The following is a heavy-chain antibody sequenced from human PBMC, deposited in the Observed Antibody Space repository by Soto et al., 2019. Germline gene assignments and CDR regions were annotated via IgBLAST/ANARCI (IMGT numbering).Heavy chain of an antibody. J-gene: IGHJ6*02. CDR1: GYTFNDYW. Sequence: EVHLVESGGGLVQPGGSLRLSCAASGYTFNDYWMAWVRQTPGKGLEWVANIKGDESEKYYEDSVRGRFTITRDNAKNSLYLQMNSLGVEYTAVYYCARDRGSGFHGQDAWGMDVWGQGTTVTVSS. V-gene: IGHV3-7*05. CDR2: IKGDESEK. CDR3: ARDRGSGFHGQDAWGMDV. D-gene: IGHD6-19*01.